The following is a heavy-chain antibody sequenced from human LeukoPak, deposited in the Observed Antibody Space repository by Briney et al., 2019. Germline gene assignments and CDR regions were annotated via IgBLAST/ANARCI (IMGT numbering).Heavy chain of an antibody. CDR1: GFTFSSYG. V-gene: IGHV3-33*03. D-gene: IGHD4-17*01. CDR3: ARRVRSNDY. J-gene: IGHJ4*02. Sequence: GGSLRLSCAASGFTFSSYGMHWVRQAPGKGLEWVAVIWYDGSNKYYADSVKGRFTISRDNAKNSLYLQMNSLRAEDTAVYHCARRVRSNDYWGQGTLVTVSS. CDR2: IWYDGSNK.